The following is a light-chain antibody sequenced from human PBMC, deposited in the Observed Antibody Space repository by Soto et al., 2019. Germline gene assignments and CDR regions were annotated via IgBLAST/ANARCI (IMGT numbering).Light chain of an antibody. CDR3: QQYDSYPYT. CDR1: QSISSW. Sequence: DIQMNQSPSTLSASVGDRVTITCRASQSISSWLAWYQQKPGKAPKLLIYKASRLETGVPSRFSGSGSETEFTLTISSLQPDDFAIYYGQQYDSYPYTFGQGTKLEIK. CDR2: KAS. V-gene: IGKV1-5*03. J-gene: IGKJ2*01.